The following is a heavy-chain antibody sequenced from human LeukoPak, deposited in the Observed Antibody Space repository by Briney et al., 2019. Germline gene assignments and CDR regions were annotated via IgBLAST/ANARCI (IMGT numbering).Heavy chain of an antibody. Sequence: SETLSLTCTVSGGSIRSSYYYWGWIRQPPGKGLEWIGSIYYNGGAYYNPSLKSRVTISVDTSKNQFSLKLSSVTAADMAVYYCARLSGTHYEAIDYWGQGTLVTVSS. CDR2: IYYNGGA. D-gene: IGHD1-14*01. CDR1: GGSIRSSYYY. CDR3: ARLSGTHYEAIDY. V-gene: IGHV4-39*01. J-gene: IGHJ4*02.